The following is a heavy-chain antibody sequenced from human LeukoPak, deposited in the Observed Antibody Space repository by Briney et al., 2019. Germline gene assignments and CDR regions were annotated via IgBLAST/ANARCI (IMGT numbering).Heavy chain of an antibody. CDR1: GFTFSTFA. Sequence: GGSLRLSCAASGFTFSTFAMIWVRQPPGKGLEWVSYISSSGSTIYYADSVKGRFTISRDNAKNSLYLQMNSLRAEDTAVYYCAELGITMIGGVWGKGTTVTISS. J-gene: IGHJ6*04. D-gene: IGHD3-10*02. CDR3: AELGITMIGGV. CDR2: ISSSGSTI. V-gene: IGHV3-48*03.